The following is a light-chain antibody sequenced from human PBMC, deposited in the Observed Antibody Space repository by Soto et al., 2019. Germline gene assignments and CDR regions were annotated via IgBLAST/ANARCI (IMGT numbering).Light chain of an antibody. V-gene: IGKV3D-15*01. CDR2: GAS. J-gene: IGKJ4*01. CDR1: QSVSSD. Sequence: EIVLTQSPATLSLSPGERATLSCRASQSVSSDLAWYQQKPGQTPRLLIYGASTRPTGIPARFSGSGSGTEFTLTITSLQSEDSAVYYCQQYNDWPLTFGGGTKVDIK. CDR3: QQYNDWPLT.